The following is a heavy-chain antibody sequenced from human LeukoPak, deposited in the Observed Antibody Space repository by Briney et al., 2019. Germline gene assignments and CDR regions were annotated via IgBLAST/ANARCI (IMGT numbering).Heavy chain of an antibody. D-gene: IGHD6-19*01. J-gene: IGHJ4*02. CDR1: GFTFDDFA. CDR3: AKDTHVAVTGTFDS. Sequence: GGSLRLSCAASGFTFDDFAMHWVRQAPGKGLEWVSGLNWNSAATGYADSVTGRFTISRDNAKNSLYLQMNSLGPEDTAFYYCAKDTHVAVTGTFDSWGQGTLVTVSS. CDR2: LNWNSAAT. V-gene: IGHV3-9*01.